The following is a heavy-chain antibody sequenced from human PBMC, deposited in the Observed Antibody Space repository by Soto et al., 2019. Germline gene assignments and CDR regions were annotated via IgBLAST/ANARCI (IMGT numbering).Heavy chain of an antibody. D-gene: IGHD4-17*01. CDR2: FDPEDGET. Sequence: ASVKVSCKVSGYTLTELSMHWVRQAPGKGLEWMGGFDPEDGETIYAQKFQGRVTMTEDTSTDTAYMELSSLRSEDTAVYYCARDQTVAVTNWFDPWGHGTLVTVSS. J-gene: IGHJ5*02. V-gene: IGHV1-24*01. CDR1: GYTLTELS. CDR3: ARDQTVAVTNWFDP.